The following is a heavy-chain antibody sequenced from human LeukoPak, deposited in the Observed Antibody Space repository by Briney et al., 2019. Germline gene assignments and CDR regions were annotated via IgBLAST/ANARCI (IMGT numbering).Heavy chain of an antibody. Sequence: SVKVSCKASGGTFSSYAISWVRQAPGQGLEWMGGIIPVFGTANYAQKFQGRVTITADESTSTAYMELSSLRSEDTAVYYCARDRITMVRGVRGNWFDPWGQGTLVTVSS. D-gene: IGHD3-10*01. CDR3: ARDRITMVRGVRGNWFDP. V-gene: IGHV1-69*13. CDR1: GGTFSSYA. J-gene: IGHJ5*02. CDR2: IIPVFGTA.